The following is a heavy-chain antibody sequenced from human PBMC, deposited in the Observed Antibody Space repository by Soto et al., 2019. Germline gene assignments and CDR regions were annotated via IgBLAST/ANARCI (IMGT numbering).Heavy chain of an antibody. CDR3: ARFMGGYDSLTGYYTPPIWFDP. V-gene: IGHV4-31*03. Sequence: SETLSLTCTVSGGSISSGGYYWSWIRQHPGKGLEWIGYIYYSGSTYYNPSLKSRVTISVDTSKNQFSLKLSSVTAADTAVYYCARFMGGYDSLTGYYTPPIWFDPWGQGTLVTVSS. CDR2: IYYSGST. J-gene: IGHJ5*02. CDR1: GGSISSGGYY. D-gene: IGHD3-9*01.